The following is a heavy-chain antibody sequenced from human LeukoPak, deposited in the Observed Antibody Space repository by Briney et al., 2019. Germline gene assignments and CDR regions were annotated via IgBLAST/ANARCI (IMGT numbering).Heavy chain of an antibody. CDR1: GFTFSSYE. D-gene: IGHD7-27*01. Sequence: GGSLRLSCAVSGFTFSSYEMNWVRQAPGKGLEWVSYISSRGTTIYYVDSVKGRFTISRDNAKNSLYLQMNSLRAEDTAVYYCAKDANWGRGIFDYWGQGTLVTVSS. CDR2: ISSRGTTI. J-gene: IGHJ4*02. V-gene: IGHV3-48*03. CDR3: AKDANWGRGIFDY.